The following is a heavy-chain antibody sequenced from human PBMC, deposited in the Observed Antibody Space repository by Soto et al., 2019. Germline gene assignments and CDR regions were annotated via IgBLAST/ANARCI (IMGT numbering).Heavy chain of an antibody. V-gene: IGHV5-51*01. Sequence: EVQLVQSGTEVKQPGESLKISCKASGYIIKNYWIGWVRQMPGQGLEWMGIIFPDDSDTRYSPSFQGHVTISGDKSISTAYVQWSSLKASDSAIYYCFRGGVTSRTFDYWGQGTLVAVSS. CDR1: GYIIKNYW. J-gene: IGHJ4*02. CDR3: FRGGVTSRTFDY. CDR2: IFPDDSDT. D-gene: IGHD3-16*01.